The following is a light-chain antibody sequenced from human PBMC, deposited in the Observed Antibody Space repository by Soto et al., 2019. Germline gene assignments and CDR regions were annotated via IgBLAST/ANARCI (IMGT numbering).Light chain of an antibody. Sequence: PGQIATLSCRAIQSMHTSLAWSQQKPGQPPRLVVYDSTLTATVVPDRLCGSRSGTEFALTINNLEPEDFAVYYCQQRNVWPPITFGQGTRLEIK. J-gene: IGKJ5*01. V-gene: IGKV3-11*01. CDR1: QSMHTS. CDR3: QQRNVWPPIT. CDR2: DST.